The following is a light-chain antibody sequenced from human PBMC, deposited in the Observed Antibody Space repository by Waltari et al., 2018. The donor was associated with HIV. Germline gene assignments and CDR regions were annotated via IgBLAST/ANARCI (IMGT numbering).Light chain of an antibody. CDR3: QVWDSSTV. CDR1: NIGSKN. CDR2: RDN. V-gene: IGLV3-9*01. Sequence: SYELTQPLSVSVALGQTARIPCGGNNIGSKNVHWYQQKPGQAPVLVIYRDNNRPSGIPERFSGSNSGNTATLTISRAQAGDEADYYCQVWDSSTVFGGGTKLTVL. J-gene: IGLJ2*01.